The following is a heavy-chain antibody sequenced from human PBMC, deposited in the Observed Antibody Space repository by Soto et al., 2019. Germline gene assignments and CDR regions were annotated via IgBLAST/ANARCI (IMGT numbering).Heavy chain of an antibody. CDR1: GYSFTSYW. CDR3: ARGSSSWYDIHYYYYYGMDV. Sequence: GESLKISCKGSGYSFTSYWIGWVRQMPGKGLEWMGIIYPGDSDTRYSPSFQGQVTISADKSISTAYLQWSSLKASDTAMYYCARGSSSWYDIHYYYYYGMDVWGQGTTVTVSS. V-gene: IGHV5-51*01. CDR2: IYPGDSDT. J-gene: IGHJ6*02. D-gene: IGHD6-13*01.